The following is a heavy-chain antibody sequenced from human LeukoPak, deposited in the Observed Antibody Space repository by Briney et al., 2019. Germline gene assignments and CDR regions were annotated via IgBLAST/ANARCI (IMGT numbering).Heavy chain of an antibody. Sequence: GGTLRLSCAASGFTLSGFAMSWIRQAPGKGLEWVSSISRSGESTFYADSVRGRFTISRDNSKNTVSLQMESLRAEDTALYYCAKDYAVGSIDYWGQGTLVTVSS. D-gene: IGHD3-16*01. J-gene: IGHJ4*02. CDR1: GFTLSGFA. V-gene: IGHV3-23*01. CDR2: ISRSGEST. CDR3: AKDYAVGSIDY.